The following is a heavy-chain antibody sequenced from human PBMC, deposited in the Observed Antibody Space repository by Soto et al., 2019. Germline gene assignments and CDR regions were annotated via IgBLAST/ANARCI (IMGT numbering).Heavy chain of an antibody. CDR2: ISYDGSNK. J-gene: IGHJ5*02. CDR1: GFTFSSYA. Sequence: PGGSLRLSCAASGFTFSSYAMHWVRQAPGKGLEWVAVISYDGSNKYYADSVKGRFTISRDNSKNTLYLQMNSLRAEDTAVYYCARGGLYYDFWSGCRAPFDPWGQGTLVTVSS. V-gene: IGHV3-30-3*01. CDR3: ARGGLYYDFWSGCRAPFDP. D-gene: IGHD3-3*01.